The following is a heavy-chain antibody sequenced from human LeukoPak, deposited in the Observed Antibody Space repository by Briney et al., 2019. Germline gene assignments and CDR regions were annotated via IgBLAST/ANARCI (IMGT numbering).Heavy chain of an antibody. J-gene: IGHJ1*01. Sequence: SETLSLTCTVSGASISSGSYYWGWIRQPPGKGLEWIASIYYRGSTYDNPSLKSRVTISLDTSKNQFSLKLSSVTAADTAVYYCARLPIMVGAPRHFQDWGQGTLVIVSS. D-gene: IGHD1-26*01. CDR2: IYYRGST. CDR3: ARLPIMVGAPRHFQD. CDR1: GASISSGSYY. V-gene: IGHV4-39*01.